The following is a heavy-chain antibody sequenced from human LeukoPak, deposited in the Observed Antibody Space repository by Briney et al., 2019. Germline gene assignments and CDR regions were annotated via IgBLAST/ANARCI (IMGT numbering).Heavy chain of an antibody. V-gene: IGHV3-30-3*01. CDR2: ISYDGSNK. CDR1: GFTFSSYA. J-gene: IGHJ4*02. CDR3: ARVGLFGSGSYSKVDY. D-gene: IGHD3-10*01. Sequence: SGGSLRLSCAASGFTFSSYAMHWVRQAPGKGLEWVAVISYDGSNKYYADSVKGRFTISRDNSKNTLYLQMNSLRAEDTAVYYCARVGLFGSGSYSKVDYWGQGTLVTVSS.